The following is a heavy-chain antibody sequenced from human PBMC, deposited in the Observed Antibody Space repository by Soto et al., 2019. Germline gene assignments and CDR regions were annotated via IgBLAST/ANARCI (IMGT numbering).Heavy chain of an antibody. CDR2: ISSGSSDT. CDR3: AGVAY. Sequence: PGGSLRLSCEASGFTFSRVSMNWGRQVPGKGLEWVSSISSGSSDTWYADSVKGRFIISRDNAQNSLFLQMNTLRPEDTAMYYFAGVAYWGPGTQDTVSS. J-gene: IGHJ4*02. V-gene: IGHV3-21*01. CDR1: GFTFSRVS.